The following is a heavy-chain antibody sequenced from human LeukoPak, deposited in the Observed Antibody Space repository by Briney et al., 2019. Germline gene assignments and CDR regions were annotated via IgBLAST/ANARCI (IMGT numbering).Heavy chain of an antibody. J-gene: IGHJ5*01. CDR3: TTDHSHRGYSGYDS. CDR2: IKSKTDGGTT. V-gene: IGHV3-15*01. CDR1: GFTFSNAW. D-gene: IGHD5-12*01. Sequence: GGSLRLSCAASGFTFSNAWMSWVRQAPGKGLEWVGRIKSKTDGGTTDYAAPVKGRFTISRDDSKNTLYLQMNSLKTEDTAVYYCTTDHSHRGYSGYDSWGQGTLVTVSS.